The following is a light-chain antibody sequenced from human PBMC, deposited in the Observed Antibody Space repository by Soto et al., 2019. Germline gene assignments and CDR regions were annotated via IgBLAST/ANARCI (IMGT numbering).Light chain of an antibody. CDR2: TAS. CDR1: QGISNY. Sequence: DIQLTQSPTFLSASVGERVTITCRASQGISNYLAWYQQKPGKAPKLLIYTASTLQSGVPSRFGGSGSGTEFALTVSILQPEDIATYYCQQLNTYMYTFGQGTKLEIK. CDR3: QQLNTYMYT. J-gene: IGKJ2*01. V-gene: IGKV1-9*01.